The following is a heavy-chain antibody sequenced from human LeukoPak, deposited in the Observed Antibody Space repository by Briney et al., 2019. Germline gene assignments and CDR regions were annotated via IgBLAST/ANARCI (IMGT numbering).Heavy chain of an antibody. CDR1: GGSFSGYY. CDR3: ASSYGDYVEYYFDY. CDR2: INHSGST. Sequence: SETLSLTCAVYGGSFSGYYWSWIRQPPGKGLEWIGEINHSGSTNYNPSLKSRVTISVDTDKNQYSLKLSSVTAADAAVYYCASSYGDYVEYYFDYWGQGTLVTVSS. V-gene: IGHV4-34*01. D-gene: IGHD4-17*01. J-gene: IGHJ4*02.